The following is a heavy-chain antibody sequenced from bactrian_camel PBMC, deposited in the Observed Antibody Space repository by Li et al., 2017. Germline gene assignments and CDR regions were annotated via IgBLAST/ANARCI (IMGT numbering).Heavy chain of an antibody. V-gene: IGHV3S26*01. D-gene: IGHD1*01. CDR1: GISVSDYC. Sequence: HVQLVESGGGSVQAGESLTLSCAASGISVSDYCMGWFRQAAGQQRLGIAFIRIASGSVNYADSVKGQFTISKDNAENTLLLRMDSLEVEDTAMYYCAADMIWPCAFPRVVGFDSWGAGTQVTVS. J-gene: IGHJ6*01. CDR3: AADMIWPCAFPRVVGFDS. CDR2: IRIASGSV.